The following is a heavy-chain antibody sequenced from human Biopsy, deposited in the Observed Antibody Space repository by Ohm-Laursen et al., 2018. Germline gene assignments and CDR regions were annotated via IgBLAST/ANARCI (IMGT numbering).Heavy chain of an antibody. V-gene: IGHV4-39*01. J-gene: IGHJ5*02. CDR3: ARHPTGFWFDP. CDR1: GGSISSSTTYY. CDR2: IYNTETT. Sequence: GTLSPTWTVSGGSISSSTTYYWAWLRQPPGKGLEWIGSIYNTETTFYNPSLKSRVTISVDTSTNQFSLKVSSVTAADTALYFCARHPTGFWFDPWGHGTLVTVSS.